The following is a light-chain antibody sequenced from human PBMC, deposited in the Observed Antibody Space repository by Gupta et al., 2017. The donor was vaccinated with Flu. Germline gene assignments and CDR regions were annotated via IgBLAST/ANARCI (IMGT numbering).Light chain of an antibody. V-gene: IGLV2-11*01. CDR2: DVT. CDR3: CSYAGSYDVV. J-gene: IGLJ2*01. CDR1: SSDVGGYHY. Sequence: QSALTQPRSVSGSPGQSVTISCTGTSSDVGGYHYVSWYQQHPGKAPKLMIYDVTKRPSGVPDRFSGSKSGNTASLTVSGLQAEDDADYYCCSYAGSYDVVFGGGTKLTVL.